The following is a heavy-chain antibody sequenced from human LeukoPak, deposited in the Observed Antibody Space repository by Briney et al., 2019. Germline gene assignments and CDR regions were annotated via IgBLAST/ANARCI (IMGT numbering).Heavy chain of an antibody. V-gene: IGHV3-15*01. CDR1: GFTFSDAW. J-gene: IGHJ4*02. D-gene: IGHD3-10*01. CDR2: IKSKTDDGTT. Sequence: GGSLRLSCAASGFTFSDAWMSWVRQAPGKGLEWVGRIKSKTDDGTTDYAAPVKGRFTISRDDSKNTLYLQMNSLKAEDTAVYYCAREYGSGSYYNEYYFDYWGQGTLVTVSS. CDR3: AREYGSGSYYNEYYFDY.